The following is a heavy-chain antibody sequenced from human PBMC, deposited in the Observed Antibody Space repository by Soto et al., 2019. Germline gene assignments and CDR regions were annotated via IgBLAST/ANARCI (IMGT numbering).Heavy chain of an antibody. V-gene: IGHV2-5*02. Sequence: QITLKESGPTLVKPTQPLTLTCTFSGFSLTTTEVGVGWIRQPPGKALEWLALLFWDDDTRYTPSLKSRLTITKDTSRHSVVLTMTNMDPVDTATYYCAQFIPAAGTSTWYFYLWARGTLLTVCS. J-gene: IGHJ2*01. CDR3: AQFIPAAGTSTWYFYL. CDR2: LFWDDDT. D-gene: IGHD6-13*01. CDR1: GFSLTTTEVG.